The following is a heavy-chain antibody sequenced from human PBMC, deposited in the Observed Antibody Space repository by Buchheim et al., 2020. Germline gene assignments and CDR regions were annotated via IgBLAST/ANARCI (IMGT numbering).Heavy chain of an antibody. Sequence: EVQLLESGGGLVQPGGSLRLSCAASGFTLSSYAMSWVRQAPGKGLEWVSAISGSGGSTYYADSVKGRFTISRDNSKNTLYLQMNSLRAEDTAVYYCAKDVAYSSGWNPAGGWFDPWGQGTL. J-gene: IGHJ5*02. CDR3: AKDVAYSSGWNPAGGWFDP. CDR2: ISGSGGST. CDR1: GFTLSSYA. V-gene: IGHV3-23*01. D-gene: IGHD6-19*01.